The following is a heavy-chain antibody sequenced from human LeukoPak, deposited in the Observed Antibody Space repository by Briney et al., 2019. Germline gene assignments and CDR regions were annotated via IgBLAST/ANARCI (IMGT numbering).Heavy chain of an antibody. CDR1: GFIFGDFA. Sequence: GGSLRLSCTGSGFIFGDFAMTWVRQAPGKGLDWIGFIRTNGYGGTTEYAASGKDRFTISRDDSKNIAYLQMKSLKTEDTAVYYCARVYGDFGNYFDYWGRGTLVTVSS. CDR2: IRTNGYGGTT. V-gene: IGHV3-49*04. J-gene: IGHJ4*02. CDR3: ARVYGDFGNYFDY. D-gene: IGHD4-17*01.